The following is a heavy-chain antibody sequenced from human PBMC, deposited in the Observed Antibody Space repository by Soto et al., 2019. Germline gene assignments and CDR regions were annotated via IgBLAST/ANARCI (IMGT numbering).Heavy chain of an antibody. V-gene: IGHV3-23*01. D-gene: IGHD3-16*02. CDR3: AKDFMITFGGVIVPTYYFDY. CDR2: ISSSGST. Sequence: PGGSLRLSCEASGFTFSSYSMNWVRQTPGKGLEWVSSISSSGSTYYADSVKGRFTISRDNSKNTLYLQMNSLRAEDTAVYYCAKDFMITFGGVIVPTYYFDYWGQGTLVTVSS. J-gene: IGHJ4*02. CDR1: GFTFSSYS.